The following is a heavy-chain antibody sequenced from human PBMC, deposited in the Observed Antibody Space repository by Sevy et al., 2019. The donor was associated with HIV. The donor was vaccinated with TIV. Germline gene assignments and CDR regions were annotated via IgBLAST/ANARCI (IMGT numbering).Heavy chain of an antibody. Sequence: ASVKVSCKDSGYTFKCYYIHWVRQAPGQGLEWMGWINPNTGGINSAQMFQDRVTMTRDASISTAYMELRGLRSDDTSVYYCVLVRRITVADGFDIWGQGTMVTVSS. J-gene: IGHJ3*02. D-gene: IGHD6-19*01. CDR3: VLVRRITVADGFDI. CDR1: GYTFKCYY. CDR2: INPNTGGI. V-gene: IGHV1-2*02.